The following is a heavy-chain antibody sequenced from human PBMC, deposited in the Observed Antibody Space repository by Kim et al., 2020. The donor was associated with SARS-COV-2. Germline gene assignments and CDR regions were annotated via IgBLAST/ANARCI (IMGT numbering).Heavy chain of an antibody. Sequence: WGSLRLSCEASGFTFSDYWIHWVRQAPGKGLVWVSCISPDGSVTTYADSVKGRFTISRDNTRNTLYLQMNSLRAEDTAVYYCARDMDPTVFDYWGQGTLVTVSS. J-gene: IGHJ4*02. CDR3: ARDMDPTVFDY. CDR1: GFTFSDYW. CDR2: ISPDGSVT. V-gene: IGHV3-74*01. D-gene: IGHD4-17*01.